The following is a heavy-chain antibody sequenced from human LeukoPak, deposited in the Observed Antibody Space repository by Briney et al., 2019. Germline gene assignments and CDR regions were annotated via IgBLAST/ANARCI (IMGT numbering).Heavy chain of an antibody. Sequence: NPGGSLRLSCAASGLPFSNAWMTWVRQAPGKGLEWVGRIKSKTDGGTTDYAAPVKGRFTISRDDSKNTLFLQMNSLRTEDSALYYCTSSGTSGAGDFDYWGQGTLVTVSS. CDR3: TSSGTSGAGDFDY. CDR1: GLPFSNAW. J-gene: IGHJ4*02. V-gene: IGHV3-15*01. D-gene: IGHD1-26*01. CDR2: IKSKTDGGTT.